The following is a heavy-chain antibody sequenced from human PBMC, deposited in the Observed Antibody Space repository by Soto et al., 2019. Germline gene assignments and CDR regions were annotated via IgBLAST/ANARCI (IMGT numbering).Heavy chain of an antibody. D-gene: IGHD3-10*01. CDR2: IYPGGSDT. CDR3: ARLGAARDYYYYMDV. Sequence: GEPLKGSYKGSGYSFTSYWIGWVRQMPGKGLEWMGIIYPGGSDTRYSPSFQGQVTISADKSISTAYLQWSSLKASDTAMYYCARLGAARDYYYYMDVWGKGTTVTVPS. V-gene: IGHV5-51*01. J-gene: IGHJ6*03. CDR1: GYSFTSYW.